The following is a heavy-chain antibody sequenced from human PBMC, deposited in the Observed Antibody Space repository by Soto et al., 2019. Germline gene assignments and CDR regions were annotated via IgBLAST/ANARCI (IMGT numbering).Heavy chain of an antibody. CDR3: ARVLILSAATLYYYYGMDV. Sequence: PGGSLRLSCAASGFTFSSYSMNWVRQAPGKGLEWVSSISSSSSYIYYADSVKGRFTISRDNAKNSLYLQMNSLRAEDTAVYYCARVLILSAATLYYYYGMDVWGQGTTVTVSS. CDR1: GFTFSSYS. D-gene: IGHD2-15*01. V-gene: IGHV3-21*01. CDR2: ISSSSSYI. J-gene: IGHJ6*02.